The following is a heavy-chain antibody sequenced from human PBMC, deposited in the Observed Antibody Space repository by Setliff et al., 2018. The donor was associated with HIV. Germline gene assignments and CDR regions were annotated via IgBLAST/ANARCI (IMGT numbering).Heavy chain of an antibody. D-gene: IGHD5-12*01. CDR1: GYTFTSYE. CDR3: ARGWGAERWLQLDPRYFDL. V-gene: IGHV1-8*02. J-gene: IGHJ2*01. CDR2: MNPNSGNT. Sequence: ASVKVSCKASGYTFTSYEINWVRQATGQGLEWMGWMNPNSGNTGYAQKFQGRVTMTRNTSISTAYMELSSLRSEDTAVYYRARGWGAERWLQLDPRYFDLWGRGTLVTVSS.